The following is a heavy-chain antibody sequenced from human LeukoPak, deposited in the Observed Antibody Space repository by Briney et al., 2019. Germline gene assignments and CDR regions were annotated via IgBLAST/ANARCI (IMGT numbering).Heavy chain of an antibody. CDR3: AKGYTSGWLKDAVQI. V-gene: IGHV3-23*01. J-gene: IGHJ3*02. CDR2: MSGSGGNI. Sequence: GGSLRLSCAASGFTFRNYAMGWVRQAPGKGLEWVEDMSGSGGNINYADSVKGRFIISRDNSKNTLYLQINSLRAEDTAVYYCAKGYTSGWLKDAVQIWGQGTKVTVSS. D-gene: IGHD6-19*01. CDR1: GFTFRNYA.